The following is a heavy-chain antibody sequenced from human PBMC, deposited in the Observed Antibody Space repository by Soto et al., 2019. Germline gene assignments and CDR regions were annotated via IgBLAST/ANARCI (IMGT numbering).Heavy chain of an antibody. D-gene: IGHD6-13*01. V-gene: IGHV1-8*01. CDR3: SREVYSNRFFDL. J-gene: IGHJ2*01. Sequence: QVQLVQSGAEVKKPGASVKVSCKASGYTFTSYDINWVRQATGQGLEWMGWMNPNSGNTGYAQKFQGRVTMTRNTSISTAYMELSSLRSEDTAVYYCSREVYSNRFFDLWCRGTLVTVSS. CDR1: GYTFTSYD. CDR2: MNPNSGNT.